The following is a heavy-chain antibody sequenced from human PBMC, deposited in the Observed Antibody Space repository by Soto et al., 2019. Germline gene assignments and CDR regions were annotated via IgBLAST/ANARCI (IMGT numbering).Heavy chain of an antibody. J-gene: IGHJ6*02. CDR2: ISYDGSNK. Sequence: PGGSLRLSCAASGFTFSSYAMHWVRQAPGKGLEWVAVISYDGSNKYYADSVKGRFTISRDNSKNTLYLQMNSLRAEDTAVYYCARDGPPSSWYYYYGMDVWGQGTTVTVSS. V-gene: IGHV3-30-3*01. CDR1: GFTFSSYA. D-gene: IGHD6-13*01. CDR3: ARDGPPSSWYYYYGMDV.